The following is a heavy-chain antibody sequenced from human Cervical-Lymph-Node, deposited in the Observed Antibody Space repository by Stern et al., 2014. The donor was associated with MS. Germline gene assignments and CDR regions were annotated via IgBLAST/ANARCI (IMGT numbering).Heavy chain of an antibody. V-gene: IGHV1-69*01. CDR1: GGAFSSYA. Sequence: QLVQSGAEVKKHGSSVRVSCKASGGAFSSYAISWVRQAPGQGLEWMGGIIPMFGTANYAQKFQGRVTITADDSTTTAYMEVSSLRSEDTAVYYCASSVGELTPEAVWGQGTTVTVFS. CDR3: ASSVGELTPEAV. CDR2: IIPMFGTA. D-gene: IGHD3-10*01. J-gene: IGHJ6*02.